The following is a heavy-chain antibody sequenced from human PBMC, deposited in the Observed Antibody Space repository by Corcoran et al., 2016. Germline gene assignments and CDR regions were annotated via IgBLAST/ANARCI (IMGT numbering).Heavy chain of an antibody. J-gene: IGHJ6*02. CDR2: IKSKTDGGTT. D-gene: IGHD2-15*01. CDR1: GFTFSNAW. V-gene: IGHV3-15*07. CDR3: TTDIGIVVVFNYYYGMDV. Sequence: EVQLVESGGGLVKPGGSLRLSCAASGFTFSNAWMNWVRQAPGKGLEWVGRIKSKTDGGTTDYAAPVKGRFTISRDDSKNTLYLQMNSLKTEDTAVYYCTTDIGIVVVFNYYYGMDVWGQGTTVTVSS.